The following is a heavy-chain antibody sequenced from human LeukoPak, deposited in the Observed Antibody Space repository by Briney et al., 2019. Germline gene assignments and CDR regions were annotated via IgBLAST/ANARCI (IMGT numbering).Heavy chain of an antibody. Sequence: PSETLSLTCTVSGGSISSGGYYWSWIRQLPGKGLEWIGYISYTGSTYYNPSLTSQVIISRDTSKNQFSLKLSSVTAADTAIYYCARGDYWGQGTLVTVSS. V-gene: IGHV4-31*01. J-gene: IGHJ4*02. CDR2: ISYTGST. CDR1: GGSISSGGYY. CDR3: ARGDY.